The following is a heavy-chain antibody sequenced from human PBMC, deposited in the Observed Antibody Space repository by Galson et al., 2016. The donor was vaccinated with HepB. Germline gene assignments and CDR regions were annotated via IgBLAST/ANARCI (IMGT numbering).Heavy chain of an antibody. CDR1: GGTFNSYG. Sequence: SVKVSCKASGGTFNSYGINWVRQAPGQGLEWLGGIVPVFGAANYAQKFQGRVTITADESTSTAYMELRSLRSDHTAVYYCARGPISYVVVTVLEYWGQGTLVIVSS. CDR3: ARGPISYVVVTVLEY. V-gene: IGHV1-69*13. J-gene: IGHJ4*02. D-gene: IGHD2-21*02. CDR2: IVPVFGAA.